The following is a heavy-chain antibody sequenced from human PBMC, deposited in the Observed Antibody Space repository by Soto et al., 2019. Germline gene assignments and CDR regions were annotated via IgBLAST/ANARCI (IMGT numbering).Heavy chain of an antibody. CDR3: ARDRVTTQAFDY. J-gene: IGHJ4*02. CDR2: IYYSGST. V-gene: IGHV4-31*03. D-gene: IGHD4-17*01. Sequence: SETLSLTCTVSGGSISSGGYYWSWIRQHPGKGLEWIGYIYYSGSTYYNPSLKSRVTISVDTSKNQFSLRLSSVTAADTAVYYCARDRVTTQAFDYWGQGTLVTVSS. CDR1: GGSISSGGYY.